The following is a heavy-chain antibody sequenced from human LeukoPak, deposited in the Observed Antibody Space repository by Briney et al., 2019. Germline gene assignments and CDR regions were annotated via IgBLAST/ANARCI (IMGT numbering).Heavy chain of an antibody. CDR1: GFSFSSYN. V-gene: IGHV3-21*06. Sequence: PGMSLRLSCAASGFSFSSYNMYWVRQAPGQGLEWVSSITTTGGSIYYADSARGRFTISRDNAKNSLFLQMNTLRIEDTAVYYCATSFGATRGYWGQGTLVTVSS. CDR2: ITTTGGSI. D-gene: IGHD3-10*01. CDR3: ATSFGATRGY. J-gene: IGHJ4*02.